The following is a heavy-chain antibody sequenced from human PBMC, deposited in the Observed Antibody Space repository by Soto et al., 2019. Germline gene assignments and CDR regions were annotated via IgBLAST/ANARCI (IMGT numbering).Heavy chain of an antibody. Sequence: QVQLQESGPGLVKPSQTLSLTCTVSGGSISSGDYYWSWIRQPPGKGLEWIGYIYYSGSTYYNPSLKMRVTISVDTSKNQFSLKLSSVTAADTAVYYCARLYYDILTGYSTVYYFDYWGQGTLVTVSS. CDR1: GGSISSGDYY. CDR2: IYYSGST. CDR3: ARLYYDILTGYSTVYYFDY. J-gene: IGHJ4*02. D-gene: IGHD3-9*01. V-gene: IGHV4-30-4*01.